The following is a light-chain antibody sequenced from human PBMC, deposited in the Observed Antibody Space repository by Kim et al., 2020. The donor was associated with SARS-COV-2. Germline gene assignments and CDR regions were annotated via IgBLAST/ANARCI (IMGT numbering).Light chain of an antibody. J-gene: IGKJ4*01. Sequence: DIQMTQSPSSLSASVGDRVTITCRANQRINSYLNWYQQKAGKAPELLIYAASSLRSGVPSRFSGSGSGTDFTLTISGLQPEDVATYYCQQSFSVPRTFGGGTKVDIK. V-gene: IGKV1-39*01. CDR1: QRINSY. CDR3: QQSFSVPRT. CDR2: AAS.